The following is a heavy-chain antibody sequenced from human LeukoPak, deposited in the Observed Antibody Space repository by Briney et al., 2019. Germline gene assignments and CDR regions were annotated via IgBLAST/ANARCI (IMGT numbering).Heavy chain of an antibody. CDR3: ARESDSSGWYDS. Sequence: AGSLTLTCTSPGFSFDDYAIHWVRQAPGKGLEWAALISGDGGSTFYADSVKGRFTISRGNSKNSLYLQMSSLRSEDTALYYCARESDSSGWYDSWGQGTLVTVSS. D-gene: IGHD3-22*01. V-gene: IGHV3-43*02. J-gene: IGHJ5*01. CDR1: GFSFDDYA. CDR2: ISGDGGST.